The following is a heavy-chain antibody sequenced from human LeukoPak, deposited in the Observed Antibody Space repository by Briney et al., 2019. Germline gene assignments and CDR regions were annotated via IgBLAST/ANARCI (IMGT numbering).Heavy chain of an antibody. D-gene: IGHD5-24*01. Sequence: ASVKVSCKASRYTFTGYYMHWVRQAPGQGLEWMGWINPNSGVTDYAQNFQGRVTMTRDTSISTAYVELSRLRSDDTAVYYCARDGQEEMATPFDYWGQGTLVTVSS. J-gene: IGHJ4*02. CDR2: INPNSGVT. V-gene: IGHV1-2*02. CDR3: ARDGQEEMATPFDY. CDR1: RYTFTGYY.